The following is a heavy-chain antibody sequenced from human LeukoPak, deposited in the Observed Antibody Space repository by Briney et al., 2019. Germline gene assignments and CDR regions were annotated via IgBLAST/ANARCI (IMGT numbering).Heavy chain of an antibody. J-gene: IGHJ4*02. Sequence: SVKVSCTASGGTFSSYAISWVRQAPGQGLEWMGGIIPIFGTANYAQKFQGRVTITADESTSTAYMELSSLRSEDTAVYYCARYVVVPAELDYWGQGTLVTVSS. V-gene: IGHV1-69*13. D-gene: IGHD2-2*01. CDR1: GGTFSSYA. CDR3: ARYVVVPAELDY. CDR2: IIPIFGTA.